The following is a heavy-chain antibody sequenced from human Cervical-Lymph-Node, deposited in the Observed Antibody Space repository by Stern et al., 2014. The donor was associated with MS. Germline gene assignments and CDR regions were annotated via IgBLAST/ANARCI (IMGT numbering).Heavy chain of an antibody. CDR2: IASYRGGA. V-gene: IGHV1-2*06. CDR1: GYSFTGYY. D-gene: IGHD2-15*01. CDR3: ARQYCSGGRCHSSAYNYNGMDV. J-gene: IGHJ6*02. Sequence: QMQLVQSGAEVKKPGASVKVSCKASGYSFTGYYIHWGRRAPGQGIEWMGRIASYRGGANNAQKFQGGLALTRDTSISTAYMELNSLRSADTAIYYCARQYCSGGRCHSSAYNYNGMDVWGQGTTVTVSS.